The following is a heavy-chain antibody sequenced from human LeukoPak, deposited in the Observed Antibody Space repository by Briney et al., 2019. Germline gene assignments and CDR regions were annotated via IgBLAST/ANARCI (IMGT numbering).Heavy chain of an antibody. CDR2: ISSSSSYI. CDR3: ARVGYCSGGSCPAFDI. Sequence: GGSLRLSCSASGFTFSSYSMNWVRQAPGKGLEWVSSISSSSSYIYYADSVKGRFTISRDNAKNSLYLQMNSLRAEDTAVYYCARVGYCSGGSCPAFDIWGQGTMVTVSS. J-gene: IGHJ3*02. CDR1: GFTFSSYS. D-gene: IGHD2-15*01. V-gene: IGHV3-21*01.